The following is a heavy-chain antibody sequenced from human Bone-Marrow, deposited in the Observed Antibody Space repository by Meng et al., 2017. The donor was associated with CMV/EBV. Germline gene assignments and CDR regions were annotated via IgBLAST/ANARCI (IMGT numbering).Heavy chain of an antibody. CDR3: ARDKTGTKFAN. Sequence: ASVKVSCKASGYAFTVYHMHWVRQAPGQGLEWMGWINPDRGGTKYAQKFQGRVTMTRDTPISTAYMELSSLRSDDTAVYYCARDKTGTKFANWGQGTRVTGFS. V-gene: IGHV1-2*02. CDR2: INPDRGGT. CDR1: GYAFTVYH. D-gene: IGHD1-1*01. J-gene: IGHJ4*02.